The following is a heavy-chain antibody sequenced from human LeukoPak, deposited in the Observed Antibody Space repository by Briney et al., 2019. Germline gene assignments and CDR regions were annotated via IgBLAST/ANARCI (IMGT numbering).Heavy chain of an antibody. V-gene: IGHV5-51*01. Sequence: GESLKISCKGSGYSLTSFWIGWVRQMPGKGLEWMASIYPGDSDTTYSPSFQGQVTISADKSSSTAYLRLSSLKASDTAIYYCVRGWWSFDYWGQGSLVTVSS. CDR2: IYPGDSDT. D-gene: IGHD3-16*01. CDR3: VRGWWSFDY. CDR1: GYSLTSFW. J-gene: IGHJ4*02.